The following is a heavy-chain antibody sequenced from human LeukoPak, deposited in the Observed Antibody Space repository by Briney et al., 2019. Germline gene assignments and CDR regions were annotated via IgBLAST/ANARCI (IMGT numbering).Heavy chain of an antibody. J-gene: IGHJ4*02. CDR2: ISGSGTTT. Sequence: PGGSLRLSCVASGFTFSSFGLAWVRQAPGKGLEWVSIISGSGTTTFYAASVRGRFTVSRDNSKSTLFLQMNTLRAEDAAVYYCAKASIYCGGDCYSYLDFWGQGAPVTVSS. V-gene: IGHV3-23*01. CDR1: GFTFSSFG. CDR3: AKASIYCGGDCYSYLDF. D-gene: IGHD2-21*02.